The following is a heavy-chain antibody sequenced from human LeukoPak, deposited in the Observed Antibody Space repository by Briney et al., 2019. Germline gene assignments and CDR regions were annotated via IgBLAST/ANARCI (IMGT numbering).Heavy chain of an antibody. J-gene: IGHJ4*02. CDR3: ARVNPIAWLVPAAIYPDY. V-gene: IGHV3-23*01. CDR2: ISGSGGST. CDR1: GFTFSSYA. Sequence: GGSLRLSCTASGFTFSSYAMSWVRQAPGKGLEWVSAISGSGGSTYYADSVKGRFTISRDNSKNTLYLQMNRLRSDDTAVYYCARVNPIAWLVPAAIYPDYWGQGTLVTVSS. D-gene: IGHD2-2*02.